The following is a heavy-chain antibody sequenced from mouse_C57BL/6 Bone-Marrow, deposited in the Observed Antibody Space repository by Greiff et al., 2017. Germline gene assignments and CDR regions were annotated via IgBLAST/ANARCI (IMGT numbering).Heavy chain of an antibody. CDR3: ARCCLYYYGSSCFHYYFYF. Sequence: QVQLQQPGAELVRPGSSVKLSCKASGYTFTSYWMHWVKQRPIQGLEWIGNIDPSDSETHYNQKFKDKAKLTVDKSSSTAYMQLSSLTSAASAFYYCARCCLYYYGSSCFHYYFYFGCTGTTVTVSS. CDR1: GYTFTSYW. J-gene: IGHJ1*03. V-gene: IGHV1-52*01. D-gene: IGHD1-1*01. CDR2: IDPSDSET.